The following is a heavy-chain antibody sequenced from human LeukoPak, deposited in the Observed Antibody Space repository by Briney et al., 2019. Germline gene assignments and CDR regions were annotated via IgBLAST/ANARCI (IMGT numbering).Heavy chain of an antibody. CDR2: IYSGGST. J-gene: IGHJ6*03. D-gene: IGHD4-17*01. CDR3: ASLKFYGNMDV. V-gene: IGHV3-53*01. CDR1: GFSFRNYW. Sequence: PGGSLRLSCAASGFSFRNYWMSWVRQAPGKGLEWVSLIYSGGSTYYADSVKGRFTISRDNSKNTLYLQMNTLRAEDTAMYYCASLKFYGNMDVWGTGTSVTVSS.